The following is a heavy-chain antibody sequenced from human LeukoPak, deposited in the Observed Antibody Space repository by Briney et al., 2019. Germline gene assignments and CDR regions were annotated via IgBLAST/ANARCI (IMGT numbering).Heavy chain of an antibody. CDR3: ARAGWSDY. J-gene: IGHJ4*02. D-gene: IGHD2-8*01. CDR1: GFTFSRYD. Sequence: PGGSLRLSCTASGFTFSRYDMNWVRQAPGKGLKWVSFISSTTSTIYYADSVKGRFTIFRDNAKNSLYLQMNSLRDEDTAVYYCARAGWSDYWGQGTLVTVSS. V-gene: IGHV3-48*02. CDR2: ISSTTSTI.